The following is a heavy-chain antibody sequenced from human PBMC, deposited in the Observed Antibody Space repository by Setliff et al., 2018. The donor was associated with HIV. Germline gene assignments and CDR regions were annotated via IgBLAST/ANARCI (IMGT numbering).Heavy chain of an antibody. CDR3: ARGHCSGTNCYGVDYYGMDV. CDR2: VYTTGGT. D-gene: IGHD2-2*01. V-gene: IGHV4-61*09. CDR1: GGSISSGIYY. J-gene: IGHJ6*02. Sequence: SETLSLTCTVSGGSISSGIYYWIWIRQPAGKGLEWIGHVYTTGGTNYNPSIKSRVTISLDKSKNQFSLKLTSVTAADTAVYYCARGHCSGTNCYGVDYYGMDVWGQGTTVTVSS.